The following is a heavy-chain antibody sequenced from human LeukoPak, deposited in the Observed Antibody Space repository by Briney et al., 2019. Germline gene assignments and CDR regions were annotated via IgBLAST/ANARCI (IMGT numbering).Heavy chain of an antibody. V-gene: IGHV3-23*01. CDR1: GFTFRNFA. D-gene: IGHD1-26*01. J-gene: IGHJ4*02. CDR2: ISGSGGST. CDR3: AKDGYSEAY. Sequence: PGGSLRLSCAASGFTFRNFAMSWVRQASGKGLEWVSGISGSGGSTSHTESVKGRFTISRDNSRNTLYLQMNSLRAEDTAVYYCAKDGYSEAYWGQGTLVTVSS.